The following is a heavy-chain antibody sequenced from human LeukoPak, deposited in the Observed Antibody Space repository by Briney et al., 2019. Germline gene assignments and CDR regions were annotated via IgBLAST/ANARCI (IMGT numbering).Heavy chain of an antibody. CDR1: GGSISSYY. Sequence: PSETLSLTCTVSGGSISSYYWSWIRQPPGKGLEWIGYIYYSGSTNYNPSLKSRVTISVDTSKNQFSLKLSSVTAADTAVYYCASLPYYYDSSGSFAAFDIWGQGTMVTVSS. J-gene: IGHJ3*02. V-gene: IGHV4-59*01. D-gene: IGHD3-22*01. CDR3: ASLPYYYDSSGSFAAFDI. CDR2: IYYSGST.